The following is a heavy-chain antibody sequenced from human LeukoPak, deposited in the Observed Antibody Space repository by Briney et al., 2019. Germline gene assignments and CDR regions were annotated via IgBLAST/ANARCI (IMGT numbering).Heavy chain of an antibody. D-gene: IGHD3-10*01. CDR1: GGSISSYY. Sequence: PSETLSLTRTVSGGSISSYYWSWIRQPPGKGLEWIGYIYYSGSTNYNPSLKSRVTISVDTSKNQFSLKLSSVTAADTAVYYCARGFVGVPYYFDYWGQGTLVTVSS. CDR3: ARGFVGVPYYFDY. J-gene: IGHJ4*02. V-gene: IGHV4-59*01. CDR2: IYYSGST.